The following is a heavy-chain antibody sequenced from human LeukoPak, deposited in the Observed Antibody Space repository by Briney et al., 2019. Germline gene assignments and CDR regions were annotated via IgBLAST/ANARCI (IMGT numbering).Heavy chain of an antibody. CDR3: AREGNDYYYDQ. D-gene: IGHD3-16*01. CDR1: GFIFKNYT. J-gene: IGHJ4*02. V-gene: IGHV3-21*01. CDR2: ITGDCKYI. Sequence: PGGSLRLSCAASGFIFKNYTMTLGRQAPGKGLEWVSSITGDCKYITYADSVKGRFTISRDNAKNSPYLQVASLRGDDTATYYCAREGNDYYYDQWGQGTLVTVSP.